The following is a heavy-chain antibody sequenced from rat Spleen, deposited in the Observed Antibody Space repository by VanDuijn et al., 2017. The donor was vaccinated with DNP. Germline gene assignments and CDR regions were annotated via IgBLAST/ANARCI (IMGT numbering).Heavy chain of an antibody. CDR2: ISPSGGDI. CDR3: AGRPPPTRGPFDY. D-gene: IGHD1-4*01. CDR1: GFSISNYD. Sequence: EVQLVESGGGLVQPGRSLNLSCAASGFSISNYDMAWVRQAPTKGLEWVTSISPSGGDIYYRDSVKGRFTISRDNAKSTLYLQMDSLRSEDTATYYCAGRPPPTRGPFDYWGQGIMVTVSS. J-gene: IGHJ2*01. V-gene: IGHV5S23*01.